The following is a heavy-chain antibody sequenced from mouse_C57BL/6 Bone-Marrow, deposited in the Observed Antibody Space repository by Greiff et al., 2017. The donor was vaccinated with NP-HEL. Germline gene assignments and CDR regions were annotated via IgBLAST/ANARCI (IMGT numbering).Heavy chain of an antibody. J-gene: IGHJ3*01. Sequence: EVQLQQSGAELVRPGSSVKMSCKTSGYTFTSYGINWVKQRPGQGLEWIGYIYIGNGYTEYTEKFKGKATLTSDTSSSTAYMQLSSLTSEDSAIYFCARSMLGLWFAYWGQGTLVTVSA. CDR1: GYTFTSYG. CDR3: ARSMLGLWFAY. CDR2: IYIGNGYT. D-gene: IGHD3-1*01. V-gene: IGHV1-58*01.